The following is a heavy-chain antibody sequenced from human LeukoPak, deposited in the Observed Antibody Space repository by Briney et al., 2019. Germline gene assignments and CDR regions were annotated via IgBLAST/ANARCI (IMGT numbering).Heavy chain of an antibody. CDR1: GGSISSGSYY. D-gene: IGHD6-19*01. CDR2: IYTSGST. Sequence: SETLSLTCTVSGGSISSGSYYWSWIRQPAGKGLEWIGRIYTSGSTYYNPSLKSRVTISVDTSKNQFSLKLSSVTAADTAVYYCARPLGSGLYNWFDPWGQGTLVTVSS. V-gene: IGHV4-61*02. J-gene: IGHJ5*02. CDR3: ARPLGSGLYNWFDP.